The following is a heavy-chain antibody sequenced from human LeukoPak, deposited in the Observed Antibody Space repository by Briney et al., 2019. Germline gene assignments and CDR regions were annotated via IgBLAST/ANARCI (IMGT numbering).Heavy chain of an antibody. CDR3: ARVPDITARPCDS. J-gene: IGHJ4*02. V-gene: IGHV4-34*01. Sequence: ASETLSLTCAVYGGSFSNYYWTWIRQTPGKGQEWIGEISHTGDITNYNPSLKSRVTKSVDSSKKQFSLKVTSVTAADTGVYYCARVPDITARPCDSWGPGTLVTVSS. D-gene: IGHD1-1*01. CDR2: ISHTGDIT. CDR1: GGSFSNYY.